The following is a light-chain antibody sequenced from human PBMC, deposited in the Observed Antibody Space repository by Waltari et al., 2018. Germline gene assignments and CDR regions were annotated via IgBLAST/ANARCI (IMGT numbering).Light chain of an antibody. V-gene: IGLV1-40*01. J-gene: IGLJ3*02. CDR2: GGT. Sequence: QSVLTQPPSVSGAPGQRVTISCTGSSSNIGTGFEVHWYQQLPGTAPKLPILGGTNRPSGVRDRFSGSKSGTSASLAITGLQAEDEADYYCQSFDSSLSGWVFGGGTKLTFL. CDR3: QSFDSSLSGWV. CDR1: SSNIGTGFE.